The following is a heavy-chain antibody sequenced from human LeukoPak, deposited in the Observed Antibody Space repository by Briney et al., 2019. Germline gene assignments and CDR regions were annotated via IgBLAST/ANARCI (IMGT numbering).Heavy chain of an antibody. CDR3: ARDFGPDYYYYGMDV. J-gene: IGHJ6*02. V-gene: IGHV3-33*01. Sequence: GRSLRLSCAASGFTFSSYGMHWVRQAPGKGLEWVAVIWDDGSNKYYADSVKGRFTISRDNSKNTLYLQMNSLRAEDTAVYYCARDFGPDYYYYGMDVWGQGTTVTVSS. CDR2: IWDDGSNK. CDR1: GFTFSSYG. D-gene: IGHD3-10*01.